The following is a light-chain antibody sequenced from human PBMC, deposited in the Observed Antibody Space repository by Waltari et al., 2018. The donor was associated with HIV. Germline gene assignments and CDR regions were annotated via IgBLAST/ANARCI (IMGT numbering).Light chain of an antibody. CDR1: RTILFSSENRNC. J-gene: IGKJ4*01. CDR3: QQYYSLGPT. CDR2: WAS. V-gene: IGKV4-1*01. Sequence: DIVMTQSPNSLAVSLGARATINCRSSRTILFSSENRNCLAWYQQKPGQSPKLLIYWASTRASGVPDRFSGSGSGTNFSLTISSLQTDDVALYYCQQYYSLGPTFGGGTKVEIK.